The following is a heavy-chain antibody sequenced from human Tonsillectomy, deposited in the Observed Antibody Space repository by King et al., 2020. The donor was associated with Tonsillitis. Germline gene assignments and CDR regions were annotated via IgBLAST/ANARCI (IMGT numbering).Heavy chain of an antibody. V-gene: IGHV4-30-4*01. CDR1: GGSISSGDYY. CDR3: ARGRFVILTGYLLRELAV. Sequence: QLQESGPGLVKPSQTLSLTCTVSGGSISSGDYYWSWIRQPPGKGLEGIGYIYYSGSTYYNPSLKSRVTISVDTSKNQFTLKPSSVTAADTAVYYCARGRFVILTGYLLRELAVWGQGTTVTVSS. D-gene: IGHD3-9*01. CDR2: IYYSGST. J-gene: IGHJ6*02.